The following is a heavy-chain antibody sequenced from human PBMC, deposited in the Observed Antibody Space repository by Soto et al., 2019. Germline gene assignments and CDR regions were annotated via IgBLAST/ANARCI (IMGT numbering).Heavy chain of an antibody. CDR2: IYYSGST. CDR3: ARRPPGGSYHWRDY. J-gene: IGHJ4*02. V-gene: IGHV4-39*01. Sequence: QLQLQESGPGLVKPSETLSLTCTVSGGSISSSSYYWGWIRQPPGKGLEWIGSIYYSGSTYYNPSLKSRVTISVDTSKNQFSLKLSSVTAADTAVYYCARRPPGGSYHWRDYWGQGTLVTVSS. CDR1: GGSISSSSYY. D-gene: IGHD1-26*01.